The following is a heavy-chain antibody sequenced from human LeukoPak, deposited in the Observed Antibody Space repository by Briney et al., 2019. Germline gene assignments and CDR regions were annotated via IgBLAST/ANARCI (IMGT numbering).Heavy chain of an antibody. CDR2: IYYSGST. CDR1: GGSISGGGYY. J-gene: IGHJ2*01. V-gene: IGHV4-31*03. CDR3: ARDFQRTQWYFDL. Sequence: TSSETLSLTCTVSGGSISGGGYYWSGIRQHPGEGMEWIGYIYYSGSTYYNPSLKSRITISVDTSKNQFSLKLSSVTAADTAVYYCARDFQRTQWYFDLWGRGTLVTVSS.